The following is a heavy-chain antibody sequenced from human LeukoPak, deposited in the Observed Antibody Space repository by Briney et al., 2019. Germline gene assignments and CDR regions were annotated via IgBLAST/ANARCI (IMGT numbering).Heavy chain of an antibody. CDR1: GFTFSSYA. J-gene: IGHJ4*02. Sequence: GGSLRLSCAASGFTFSSYAMSWVRQAPGKGLEWVSAISGSGGSTYYADSVKGRFTISRDNSKNTLYLQMNSLRAEETAVYYCAKDRFPYCSSTSCYILDYWGQGTLVTVSS. CDR3: AKDRFPYCSSTSCYILDY. V-gene: IGHV3-23*01. CDR2: ISGSGGST. D-gene: IGHD2-2*02.